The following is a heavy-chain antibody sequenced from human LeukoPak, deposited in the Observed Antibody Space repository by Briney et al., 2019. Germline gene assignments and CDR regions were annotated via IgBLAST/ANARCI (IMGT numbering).Heavy chain of an antibody. CDR2: IYTSGST. Sequence: SQTLSLTCTVSGGSISSGSYYWSWIRQPAGKGLEWVGRIYTSGSTYYNPSLKSRVTISVDTSKNQFSLKLSSVTAADTAVYYCARHVASGSYPYYFDYWGQGTLVTVSS. J-gene: IGHJ4*02. V-gene: IGHV4-61*02. CDR3: ARHVASGSYPYYFDY. D-gene: IGHD1-26*01. CDR1: GGSISSGSYY.